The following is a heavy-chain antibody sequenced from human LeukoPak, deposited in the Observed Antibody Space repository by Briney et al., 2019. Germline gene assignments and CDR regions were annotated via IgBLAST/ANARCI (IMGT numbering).Heavy chain of an antibody. CDR1: GFTFSSYE. Sequence: PGGSLRLSCAASGFTFSSYEMNWVRQAPGKGLEWVSSISSSSRYIYYADSVKGRFTISRDNAKNSLYLQMNSLRAEDTAVYYCARGYSSSWYLDWGQGTLVTVSS. J-gene: IGHJ4*02. V-gene: IGHV3-21*01. CDR3: ARGYSSSWYLD. D-gene: IGHD6-13*01. CDR2: ISSSSRYI.